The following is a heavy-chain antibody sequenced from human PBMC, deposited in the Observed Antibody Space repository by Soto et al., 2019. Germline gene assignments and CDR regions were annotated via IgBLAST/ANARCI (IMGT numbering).Heavy chain of an antibody. CDR1: GGTFSSYA. J-gene: IGHJ5*02. CDR3: ARRWLQFRGGWFDP. D-gene: IGHD5-12*01. Sequence: GASVKVSCKASGGTFSSYAISWLRQAPGQGLEWMGGIIPIFGTANYAQKFQGRVTITADESTSTAYMELSSLRSEDTAVYYCARRWLQFRGGWFDPWGQGTLVTVSS. V-gene: IGHV1-69*13. CDR2: IIPIFGTA.